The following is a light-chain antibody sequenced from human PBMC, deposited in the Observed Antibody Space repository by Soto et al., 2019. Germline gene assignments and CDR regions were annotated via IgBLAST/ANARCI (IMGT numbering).Light chain of an antibody. CDR1: QSVSSN. Sequence: IVMTQSPVTLSVSPEERVTLSCSASQSVSSNLDWYQQKPGQAPRLLIYGASGRATGIPDRLSGSGSGTDLTITISSMETEDFAVYYCQQYGSETRTFGHGTKVDIK. V-gene: IGKV3D-15*01. CDR3: QQYGSETRT. CDR2: GAS. J-gene: IGKJ1*01.